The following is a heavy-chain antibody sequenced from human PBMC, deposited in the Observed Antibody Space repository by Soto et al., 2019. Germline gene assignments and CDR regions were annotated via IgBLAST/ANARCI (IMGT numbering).Heavy chain of an antibody. D-gene: IGHD3-22*01. CDR1: GGSISSGDYY. V-gene: IGHV4-30-4*01. Sequence: QVQLQESGPGLVKPSQTLSLTCTVSGGSISSGDYYWSWIRQPPGKGLEWIGYIYYSGSTYYNPSVKSRVTISVDTSKNQFSLKLSSVTAADTAVYYCARDLYDSSGYYPYYYYGMDVWGQGTTVTVSS. CDR3: ARDLYDSSGYYPYYYYGMDV. J-gene: IGHJ6*02. CDR2: IYYSGST.